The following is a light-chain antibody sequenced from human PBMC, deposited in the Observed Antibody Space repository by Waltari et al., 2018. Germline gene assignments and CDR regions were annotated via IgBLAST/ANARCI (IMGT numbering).Light chain of an antibody. V-gene: IGKV1-33*01. CDR1: QDISNY. J-gene: IGKJ5*01. CDR2: DAS. Sequence: VQMTQSPSSPPASVLDTVAITFKASQDISNYLNWYQQKPGKAPKLLIYDASNLETGVPSRFSGSGSGTDFTFTISSLQPEDIATYYCQQHDNLPFGFGQGTRLEIK. CDR3: QQHDNLPFG.